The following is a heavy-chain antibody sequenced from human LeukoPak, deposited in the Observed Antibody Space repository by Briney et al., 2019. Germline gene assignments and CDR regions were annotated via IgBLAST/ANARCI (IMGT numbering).Heavy chain of an antibody. V-gene: IGHV1-8*01. Sequence: ASVKVSCKASGYTFTSYDINWVRQATGQGLEWMGWMNPNSGNTGYAQKFQGRVTMTRNTSISTAYMELSSLRSDDTAVYYCARDLLGIAVAGSSNWFDPWGQGTLVTVSS. CDR1: GYTFTSYD. J-gene: IGHJ5*02. D-gene: IGHD6-19*01. CDR2: MNPNSGNT. CDR3: ARDLLGIAVAGSSNWFDP.